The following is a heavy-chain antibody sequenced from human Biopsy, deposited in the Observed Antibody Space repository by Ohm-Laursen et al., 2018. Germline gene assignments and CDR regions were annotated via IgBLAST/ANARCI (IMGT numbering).Heavy chain of an antibody. D-gene: IGHD3-3*01. CDR1: GYSFTDYW. CDR3: AKHGGLGDFWSGYPLAAFDI. Sequence: ESLKISCKGSGYSFTDYWIGWVRQMPGKGLEWMGLIYPGDSDTRYSPSFQGQVPISVDKSISTAYVQWNSLKASDTAMYYWAKHGGLGDFWSGYPLAAFDIWGQGTMVTVSS. V-gene: IGHV5-51*01. CDR2: IYPGDSDT. J-gene: IGHJ3*02.